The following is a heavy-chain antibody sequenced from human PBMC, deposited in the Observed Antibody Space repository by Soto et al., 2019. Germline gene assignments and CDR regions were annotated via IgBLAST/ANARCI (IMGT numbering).Heavy chain of an antibody. D-gene: IGHD2-2*01. V-gene: IGHV3-33*01. Sequence: SLRLSCAASGFTFSSYGMHWVRQAPGKGLEWVAVIWYDGSNKYYADSVKGRFTISRDNSKNTLYLQMNSLRAEDTAVYYCARVGSSTSCSACYYYGMDVWGQGTTVTVSS. CDR3: ARVGSSTSCSACYYYGMDV. J-gene: IGHJ6*02. CDR2: IWYDGSNK. CDR1: GFTFSSYG.